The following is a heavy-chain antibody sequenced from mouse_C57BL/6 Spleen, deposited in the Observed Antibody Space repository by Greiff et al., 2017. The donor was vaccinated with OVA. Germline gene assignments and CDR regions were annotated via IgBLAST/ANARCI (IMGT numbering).Heavy chain of an antibody. Sequence: VQVVESGAELVKPGASVKISCKASGYAFSSYWMNWVKQRPGKGLEWIGQIYPGDGDTNYNGKFKGKATLTADKSSSTAYMQLSSLTSEDSAVYFCARVYDYDVRAMDYWGQGTSVTVSS. D-gene: IGHD2-4*01. CDR3: ARVYDYDVRAMDY. CDR1: GYAFSSYW. CDR2: IYPGDGDT. J-gene: IGHJ4*01. V-gene: IGHV1-80*01.